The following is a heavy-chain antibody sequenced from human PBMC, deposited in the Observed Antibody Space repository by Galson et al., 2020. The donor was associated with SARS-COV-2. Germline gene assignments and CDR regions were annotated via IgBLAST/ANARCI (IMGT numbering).Heavy chain of an antibody. V-gene: IGHV3-30*01. D-gene: IGHD5-18*01. CDR2: ISYDGINK. Sequence: GGSLRLSCAASGFTFNTYNMHWVRQAPGRGLEWVAVISYDGINKYYADSVKGRFTISRDNSKNTLFLQMTSLRAEDTAVYYCAREAFPQGADTALVNLFGMSVTTKKGFDHWGQGTLVTVSS. CDR3: AREAFPQGADTALVNLFGMSVTTKKGFDH. CDR1: GFTFNTYN. J-gene: IGHJ4*02.